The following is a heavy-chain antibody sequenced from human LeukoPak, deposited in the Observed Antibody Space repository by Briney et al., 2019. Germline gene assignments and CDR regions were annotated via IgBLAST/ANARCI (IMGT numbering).Heavy chain of an antibody. D-gene: IGHD2-21*02. CDR3: ARGLGWQVTPMGLFCMDV. J-gene: IGHJ6*03. V-gene: IGHV4-34*01. Sequence: KASETLSLTCGVDGGSFSVYDWTWVRQPPGKGLEWIGQTDYGGDTNYNPSLKSRVTISVDTSKNQFSLKVTFVTAADTAVYYCARGLGWQVTPMGLFCMDVWGEGATVIVSS. CDR2: TDYGGDT. CDR1: GGSFSVYD.